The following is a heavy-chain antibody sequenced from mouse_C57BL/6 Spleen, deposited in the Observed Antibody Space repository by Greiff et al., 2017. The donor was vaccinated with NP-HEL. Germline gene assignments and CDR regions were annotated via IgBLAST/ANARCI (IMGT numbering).Heavy chain of an antibody. J-gene: IGHJ3*01. V-gene: IGHV1-15*01. CDR3: TRLGGKTFAY. D-gene: IGHD1-1*02. Sequence: QVQLQQSGAELVRPGASVTLSCKASGYTFTDYEMHWVKQTPVHGLEWIGAIDPETGGTAYNQKFKGKAILTADKSSSTAYMELRSLTSEDSAVYYCTRLGGKTFAYWGQGTLVTVSA. CDR1: GYTFTDYE. CDR2: IDPETGGT.